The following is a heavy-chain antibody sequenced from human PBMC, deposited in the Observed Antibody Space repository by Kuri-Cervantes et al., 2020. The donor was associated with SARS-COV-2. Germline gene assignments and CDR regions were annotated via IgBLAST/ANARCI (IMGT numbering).Heavy chain of an antibody. CDR2: ISSSGSTI. D-gene: IGHD3-3*01. Sequence: GESLKISCAASGFTFSSYAMSWVRQAPGKGLEWVSYISSSGSTIYYADSVKGRFTISRDNAKNSLYLQMNSLRAEDTAVYYCAREDITIFGVVKEYFDLWGRGTLVTVSS. J-gene: IGHJ2*01. CDR3: AREDITIFGVVKEYFDL. CDR1: GFTFSSYA. V-gene: IGHV3-48*03.